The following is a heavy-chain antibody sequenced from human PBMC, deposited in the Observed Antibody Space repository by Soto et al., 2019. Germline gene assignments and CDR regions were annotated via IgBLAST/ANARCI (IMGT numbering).Heavy chain of an antibody. J-gene: IGHJ6*02. D-gene: IGHD2-2*01. CDR1: GFTFSDYA. CDR2: IDGSSATT. Sequence: GGSLRLSCAASGFTFSDYAMSWVRQAPGKGLEWISAIDGSSATTNYADSVKGRFTISRDNSKNTLFLHMSGLRAEDTAVYYCARDRRPSIYSGLAVWGQGTTVTVSS. CDR3: ARDRRPSIYSGLAV. V-gene: IGHV3-23*01.